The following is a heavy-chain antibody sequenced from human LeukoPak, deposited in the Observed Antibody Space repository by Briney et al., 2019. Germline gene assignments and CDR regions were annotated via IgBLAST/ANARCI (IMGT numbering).Heavy chain of an antibody. D-gene: IGHD5-24*01. Sequence: GGSLRLSCAASGFTFSSYWMSWVRQAPGKGLEWVANIKQDGSEKYYVDSVKGRFTISRDNAKSSLYLQMNSLRAEDTAVYYCARDRDGYNHYFDYWGQGTLVTVSS. J-gene: IGHJ4*02. CDR2: IKQDGSEK. CDR3: ARDRDGYNHYFDY. V-gene: IGHV3-7*03. CDR1: GFTFSSYW.